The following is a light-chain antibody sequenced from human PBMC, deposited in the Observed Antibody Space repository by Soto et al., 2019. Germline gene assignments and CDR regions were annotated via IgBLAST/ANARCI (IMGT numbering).Light chain of an antibody. CDR1: QSVSSS. J-gene: IGKJ4*01. Sequence: EIVMTQSPATLSLSPGERATLSCRASQSVSSSLAWYQQKPGQAPRLLIYGASTRATGIPARFSCSGSGTEFTLTISSLQSEDFAVYYCQQYNNWPSTFGGGTKVEIK. V-gene: IGKV3-15*01. CDR3: QQYNNWPST. CDR2: GAS.